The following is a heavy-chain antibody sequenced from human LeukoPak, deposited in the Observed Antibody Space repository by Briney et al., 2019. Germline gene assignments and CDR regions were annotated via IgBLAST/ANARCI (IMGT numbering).Heavy chain of an antibody. V-gene: IGHV3-30*02. CDR2: IRYDGSNK. Sequence: GGSLRLSCAASGFTFSSYGMHWVRQAPGKGLEWVAFIRYDGSNKYYADSVKGRFTISRDNSKNTLYLQMNSLRAEDTAVYYCAKDRWNYYYMDVWGKGTTVTVSS. CDR1: GFTFSSYG. D-gene: IGHD1-1*01. J-gene: IGHJ6*03. CDR3: AKDRWNYYYMDV.